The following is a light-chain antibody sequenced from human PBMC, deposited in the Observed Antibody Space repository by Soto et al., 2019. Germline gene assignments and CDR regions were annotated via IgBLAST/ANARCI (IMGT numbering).Light chain of an antibody. CDR3: QQYGSSPPYT. Sequence: EIVLTQSPGTLSLSPGERATLSCRANQSVSSAYLAWYQQKPGQAPRLLISGASIRATGIPERFSGSGSGTDFTLTISRLESEDSAVYYCQQYGSSPPYTFGQGTKLEIK. J-gene: IGKJ2*01. CDR1: QSVSSAY. CDR2: GAS. V-gene: IGKV3-20*01.